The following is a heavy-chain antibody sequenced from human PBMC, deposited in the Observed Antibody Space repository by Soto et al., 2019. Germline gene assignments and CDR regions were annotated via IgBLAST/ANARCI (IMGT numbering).Heavy chain of an antibody. Sequence: GGSLRLSCAASGFTFSSYAMSWVRQAPGKGLEWVSAISGSGGSTYYADSVKGRFTISRDNSKNTLYLQMNSLRAEDTAVCYCAKPSDILTGYYIMGFDPWGQGTLVTVSS. CDR3: AKPSDILTGYYIMGFDP. CDR1: GFTFSSYA. CDR2: ISGSGGST. J-gene: IGHJ5*02. D-gene: IGHD3-9*01. V-gene: IGHV3-23*01.